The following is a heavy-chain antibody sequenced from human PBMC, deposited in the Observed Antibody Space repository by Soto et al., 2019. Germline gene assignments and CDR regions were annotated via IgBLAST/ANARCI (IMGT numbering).Heavy chain of an antibody. D-gene: IGHD1-1*01. Sequence: EVQLVESGGGLVQPGGSLRLSCAASGFAFSTYWMHWVRQAPGKGLLWVSRIKFDGSSTYYADSVKGRFTISRDDAKNTLYLQMNGLRVGDTAVYYCARGARNIYGMDVLGQGTTGTVSS. V-gene: IGHV3-74*01. J-gene: IGHJ6*02. CDR2: IKFDGSST. CDR3: ARGARNIYGMDV. CDR1: GFAFSTYW.